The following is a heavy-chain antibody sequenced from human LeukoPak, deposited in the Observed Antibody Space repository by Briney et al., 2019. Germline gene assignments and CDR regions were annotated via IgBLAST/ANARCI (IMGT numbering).Heavy chain of an antibody. CDR2: ISGSGGST. Sequence: PGGSLRLSCAASGFTFSSFAMSWVRQAPRKGQEWVSAISGSGGSTYYADSVNGWFTISKDNSKNTLYLQMSSLRAEDTAVYYCAKVRGSIWFGELYYYCMDVWGQGSTVTVSS. CDR1: GFTFSSFA. D-gene: IGHD3-10*01. V-gene: IGHV3-23*01. J-gene: IGHJ6*02. CDR3: AKVRGSIWFGELYYYCMDV.